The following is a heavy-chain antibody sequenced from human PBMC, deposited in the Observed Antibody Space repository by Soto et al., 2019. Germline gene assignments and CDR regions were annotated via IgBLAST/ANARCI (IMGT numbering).Heavy chain of an antibody. Sequence: PSETLSLTCSVSAGSLSNYYWTWIRQSPGKGLEWIGEIYHTGSTKYNPSLESRVAISVDMSKNQFSLTLSSVTPADTAVYYCARGGRGSGLYFLYYFDLWGQGTLVTVSS. CDR3: ARGGRGSGLYFLYYFDL. D-gene: IGHD3-16*01. CDR1: AGSLSNYY. V-gene: IGHV4-59*01. J-gene: IGHJ4*02. CDR2: IYHTGST.